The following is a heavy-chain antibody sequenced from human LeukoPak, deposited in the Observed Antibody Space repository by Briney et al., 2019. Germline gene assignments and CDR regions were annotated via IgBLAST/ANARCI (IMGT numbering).Heavy chain of an antibody. J-gene: IGHJ4*02. CDR1: GGSITSSNW. Sequence: SETLSLTCAVSGGSITSSNWWGWVRQPPGKGLQWIGEIYHSGSTNYSPSLKSRVTMSVDKSKNQFSLKMSSVTAADTAVYYCARKTHYFDSSGYSNPVLDFWGQGTLVTVSS. CDR2: IYHSGST. V-gene: IGHV4-4*02. CDR3: ARKTHYFDSSGYSNPVLDF. D-gene: IGHD3-22*01.